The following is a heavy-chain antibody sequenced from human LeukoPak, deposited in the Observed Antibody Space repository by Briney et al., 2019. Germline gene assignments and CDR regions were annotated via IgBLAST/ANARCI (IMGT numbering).Heavy chain of an antibody. CDR1: GFTFSSYA. CDR3: ARVLRLERPYYYYMDV. CDR2: ISGSGGST. Sequence: PGGSLRLSCAASGFTFSSYAMSWVRQAPGKGLEWVSAISGSGGSTYYADSVKGRFTISRDNSKNTLYLQMNSLRAEDTALYHCARVLRLERPYYYYMDVWGKGTTVTISS. D-gene: IGHD1-1*01. J-gene: IGHJ6*03. V-gene: IGHV3-23*01.